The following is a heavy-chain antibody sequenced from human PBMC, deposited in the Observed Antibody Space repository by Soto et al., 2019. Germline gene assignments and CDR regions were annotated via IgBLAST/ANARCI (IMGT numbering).Heavy chain of an antibody. Sequence: QVQLVQSGAEVKKPGSSVKVSCKASGGSFNNYAISWVRQAPGQGLEWMGGIIPVFGTPNYAQKFQGRLIIIAGEYTTTAYMELSSLRSEETALYYCATRSSGSFHFDYWGQGTLVSVSS. J-gene: IGHJ4*02. CDR2: IIPVFGTP. CDR3: ATRSSGSFHFDY. CDR1: GGSFNNYA. V-gene: IGHV1-69*01. D-gene: IGHD1-26*01.